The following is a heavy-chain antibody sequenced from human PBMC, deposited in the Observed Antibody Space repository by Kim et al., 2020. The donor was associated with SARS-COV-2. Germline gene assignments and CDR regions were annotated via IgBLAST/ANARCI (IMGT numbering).Heavy chain of an antibody. CDR3: ARAKGIEYSSSSLLF. CDR2: IWYDGSNK. V-gene: IGHV3-33*01. D-gene: IGHD6-6*01. CDR1: GFTFSSYG. Sequence: GGSLRLSCAASGFTFSSYGMHWVRQAPGKGLEWVAVIWYDGSNKYYADSVKGRFTISRDNSKNTLYLQMNSLRAEDTAVYYCARAKGIEYSSSSLLFWGQGTLVTVSS. J-gene: IGHJ4*02.